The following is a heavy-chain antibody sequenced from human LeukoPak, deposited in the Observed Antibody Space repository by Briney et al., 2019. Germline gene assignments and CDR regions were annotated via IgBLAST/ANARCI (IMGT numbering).Heavy chain of an antibody. Sequence: GGSLRLSCAASGFTFSSYSMNWVRQAPGKGLEWVSSISSSSSYIYYADSVKGRFTISGDNAKNSLYLQMNSLRAEDTAVYYCATEGYDSGPWDYFYYMDVWGKGTTVTVSS. J-gene: IGHJ6*03. V-gene: IGHV3-21*01. D-gene: IGHD3-10*01. CDR2: ISSSSSYI. CDR3: ATEGYDSGPWDYFYYMDV. CDR1: GFTFSSYS.